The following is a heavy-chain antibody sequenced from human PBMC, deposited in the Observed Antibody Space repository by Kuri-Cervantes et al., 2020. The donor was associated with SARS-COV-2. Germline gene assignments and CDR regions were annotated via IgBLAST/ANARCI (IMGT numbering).Heavy chain of an antibody. Sequence: SETLSLTCAVYGGPFSGYYWSWIRQPPGKGLEWIGRIYSSGNTNYNPSLKSRVTISEDTSKNQFSLKLTSVTAADTAVYFCARGRGYHDSSGYYFDSWGQGTLVTVSS. V-gene: IGHV4-59*10. CDR3: ARGRGYHDSSGYYFDS. J-gene: IGHJ4*02. CDR2: IYSSGNT. CDR1: GGPFSGYY. D-gene: IGHD3-22*01.